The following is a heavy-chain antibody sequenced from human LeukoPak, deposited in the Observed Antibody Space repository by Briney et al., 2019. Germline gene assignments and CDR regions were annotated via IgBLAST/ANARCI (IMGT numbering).Heavy chain of an antibody. CDR3: ARLTGDYGYFDY. J-gene: IGHJ4*02. CDR1: GGSISSYY. Sequence: SETLSLTCTVSGGSISSYYWSWIRQPPGKGLEWIGYIYYSGSTNYNPSLKSRVTISVDTSKNQFSLKLSSVTAADTGVYYCARLTGDYGYFDYWGQGTLVTVSS. CDR2: IYYSGST. D-gene: IGHD4-17*01. V-gene: IGHV4-59*08.